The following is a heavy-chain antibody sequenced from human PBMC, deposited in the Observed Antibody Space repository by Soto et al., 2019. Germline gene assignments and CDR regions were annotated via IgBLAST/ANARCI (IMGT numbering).Heavy chain of an antibody. Sequence: QVQLVESGGGVVQPGRSLRLSCAASGFTFSSYAMHWVRQAPGKGLEWVAVISYDGSNKYYADSVKGRFTISRDNSKNTLYLQMNSLRAEDTAVYYCARDQGWFGELLQNYYYYYGMDVWGQGTTVTVSS. CDR3: ARDQGWFGELLQNYYYYYGMDV. J-gene: IGHJ6*02. CDR1: GFTFSSYA. D-gene: IGHD3-10*01. V-gene: IGHV3-30-3*01. CDR2: ISYDGSNK.